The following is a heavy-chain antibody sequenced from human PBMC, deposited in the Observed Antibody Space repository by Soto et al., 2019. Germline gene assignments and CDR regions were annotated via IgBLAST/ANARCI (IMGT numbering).Heavy chain of an antibody. V-gene: IGHV5-51*01. D-gene: IGHD3-22*01. Sequence: GESLKISCKGSGYSFTIYWIGWVLQMPGKGLEWMGIIYPGDSDTRYSPSFQGQVTISADKSISTAYLQWSSLKASDTAMYYCARGAITMIVVVIPDAFDIWGQGTMVTVSS. CDR2: IYPGDSDT. CDR3: ARGAITMIVVVIPDAFDI. J-gene: IGHJ3*02. CDR1: GYSFTIYW.